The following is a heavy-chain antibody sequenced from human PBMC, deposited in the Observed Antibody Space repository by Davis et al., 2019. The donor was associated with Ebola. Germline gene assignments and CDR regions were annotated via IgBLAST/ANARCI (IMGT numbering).Heavy chain of an antibody. D-gene: IGHD3-10*01. CDR1: GYSLTSYW. Sequence: GESPKTPCKGSGYSLTSYWIAWVRQMPGQGLEWMAIIYPGDTDTIYSPFFRGQVTLSADKSFSTAYLQWSGLKASDTAMYYCARRGKSYYDSLWDYWGQVTLVTVSS. CDR3: ARRGKSYYDSLWDY. J-gene: IGHJ4*02. V-gene: IGHV5-51*01. CDR2: IYPGDTDT.